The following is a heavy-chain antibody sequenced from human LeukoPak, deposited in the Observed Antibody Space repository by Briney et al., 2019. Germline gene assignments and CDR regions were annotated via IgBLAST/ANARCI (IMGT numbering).Heavy chain of an antibody. D-gene: IGHD5/OR15-5a*01. CDR2: IIPIFGTA. J-gene: IGHJ4*02. CDR3: ASGSTSQFDY. V-gene: IGHV1-69*13. CDR1: GYTFTSYG. Sequence: ASVKVSCKASGYTFTSYGISWVRQAPGQGLEWMGGIIPIFGTANYAQKFQGRVTITADESTSTAYMELSSLRSEDTAVYYCASGSTSQFDYWGQGTLVTVSS.